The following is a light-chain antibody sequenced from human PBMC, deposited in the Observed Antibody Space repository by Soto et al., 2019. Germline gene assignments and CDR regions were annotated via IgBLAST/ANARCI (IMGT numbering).Light chain of an antibody. J-gene: IGKJ4*01. V-gene: IGKV3-20*01. CDR1: QSISSSF. CDR3: QQYGSSPPLT. CDR2: GAS. Sequence: EFVLTQSPGKLSLSPGERATLSCRASQSISSSFLAWYQQKPGQAPRLLIYGASSRGTGIPDRFSGSGSGTDFALYISRLEPEDFAVYYCQQYGSSPPLTVGGGTKVEIK.